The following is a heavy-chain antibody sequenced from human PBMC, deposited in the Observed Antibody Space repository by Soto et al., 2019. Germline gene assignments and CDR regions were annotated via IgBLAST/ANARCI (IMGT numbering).Heavy chain of an antibody. V-gene: IGHV4-34*01. J-gene: IGHJ6*02. D-gene: IGHD3-9*01. Sequence: SETLSLTCAVYGGSFSGYYWSWIRQPPGKGLEWIGEINHSGSTNYNPSLKSRVTISVDTSKNQFSLKLSSVTAADTAVYYCARLALYDILTGYPNPPYYYYGMDVWGQGTTVTVSS. CDR3: ARLALYDILTGYPNPPYYYYGMDV. CDR2: INHSGST. CDR1: GGSFSGYY.